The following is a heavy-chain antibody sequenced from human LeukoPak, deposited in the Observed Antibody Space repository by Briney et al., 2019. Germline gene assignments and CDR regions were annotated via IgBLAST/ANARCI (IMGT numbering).Heavy chain of an antibody. CDR1: GFTFSSYG. Sequence: PGRSLRLSCAASGFTFSSYGMHWVRRAPGKGLEWVAVISYDGSNKYYADSVKGRFTISRDNSKNTLYLQMNSLRAEDTAVYYCAKAGIVILDYWGQGTLVTVSS. D-gene: IGHD1-26*01. V-gene: IGHV3-30*18. J-gene: IGHJ4*02. CDR3: AKAGIVILDY. CDR2: ISYDGSNK.